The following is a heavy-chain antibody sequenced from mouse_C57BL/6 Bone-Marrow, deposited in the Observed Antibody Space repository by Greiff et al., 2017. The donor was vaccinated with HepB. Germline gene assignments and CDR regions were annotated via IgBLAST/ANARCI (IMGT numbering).Heavy chain of an antibody. V-gene: IGHV14-4*01. J-gene: IGHJ4*01. CDR2: IDPENGDT. Sequence: EVQLQQSGAELVRPGASVKLSCTASGFNIKDDYMHWVKQRPEQGLEWIGWIDPENGDTEYASKFQGKATITADTSSNTAYLQLSSLTSEDTAVYYCTTRRHFYAMDYWGQGTSVTVSS. CDR3: TTRRHFYAMDY. CDR1: GFNIKDDY.